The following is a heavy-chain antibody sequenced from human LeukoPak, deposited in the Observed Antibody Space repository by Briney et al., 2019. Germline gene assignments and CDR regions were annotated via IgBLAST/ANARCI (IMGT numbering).Heavy chain of an antibody. J-gene: IGHJ6*02. Sequence: GASVKVSCKTSGYTFTGYYMHWVRQAPGQGLEWMGWINPNSGGTNYAQKFQGRVTMTRDTSTDTAYMELSSLRSEDTAVYYCATATVWFGELSYYYYGMDVWGQGTTVTVSS. D-gene: IGHD3-10*01. CDR3: ATATVWFGELSYYYYGMDV. CDR1: GYTFTGYY. CDR2: INPNSGGT. V-gene: IGHV1-2*02.